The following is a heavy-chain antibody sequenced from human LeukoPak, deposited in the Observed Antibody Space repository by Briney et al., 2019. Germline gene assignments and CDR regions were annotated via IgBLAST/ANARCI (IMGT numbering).Heavy chain of an antibody. J-gene: IGHJ4*02. CDR1: GFTFSSYG. D-gene: IGHD5-12*01. Sequence: GRSLRLSCAASGFTFSSYGMHWVRQAPGKGLEWVAVISYDGSNKYYADSVKGRFTISRDNSKNTLYLQMNSLRAEDTAVYYCAKSGYSGYDSGIDYWGQGTLVTVPS. CDR3: AKSGYSGYDSGIDY. CDR2: ISYDGSNK. V-gene: IGHV3-30*18.